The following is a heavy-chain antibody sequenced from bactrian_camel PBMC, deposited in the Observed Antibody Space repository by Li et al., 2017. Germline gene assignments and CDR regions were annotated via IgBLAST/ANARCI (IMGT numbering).Heavy chain of an antibody. CDR3: AAAIEQAYGLGDRKGQVFGCNYHY. CDR2: LDEDDTK. J-gene: IGHJ4*01. CDR1: GDLFRTYC. Sequence: VQLVESGGGSVQAGGSLRLSCTASGDLFRTYCLAWFRQGPGKEREGVATLDEDDTKIYRPSVKGRFEISIANAVNTLYLRMNALKPEDTAMYYCAAAIEQAYGLGDRKGQVFGCNYHYSGPGTQVTVS. V-gene: IGHV3S53*01. D-gene: IGHD5*01.